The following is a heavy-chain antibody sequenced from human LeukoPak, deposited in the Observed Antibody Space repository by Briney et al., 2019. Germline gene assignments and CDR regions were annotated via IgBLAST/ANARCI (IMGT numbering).Heavy chain of an antibody. CDR2: INPNSGGT. CDR3: ARVARAYYYGMDV. CDR1: GYTFTGYY. Sequence: GASVKVSCKASGYTFTGYYMHWVRQAPGQGLEWMGWINPNSGGTNYAQKFQGRVTMTRHTSISTAYMELSRLRSDDTAVYYCARVARAYYYGMDVWGQGTTVTVSS. V-gene: IGHV1-2*02. J-gene: IGHJ6*02.